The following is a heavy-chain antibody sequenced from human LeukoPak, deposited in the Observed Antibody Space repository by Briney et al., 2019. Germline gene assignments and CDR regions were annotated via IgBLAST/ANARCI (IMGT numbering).Heavy chain of an antibody. V-gene: IGHV3-74*01. D-gene: IGHD6-13*01. Sequence: PGGSLRLSCAASGFTFSSYWMHWVRQAPGKGLVWVSRISGDGTSTGYADSVKGRFTISRDNAKNMLYLQMNSLRDKDTAVYYCGRQQAAAGDYWGQGTLVTVSS. CDR1: GFTFSSYW. J-gene: IGHJ4*02. CDR3: GRQQAAAGDY. CDR2: ISGDGTST.